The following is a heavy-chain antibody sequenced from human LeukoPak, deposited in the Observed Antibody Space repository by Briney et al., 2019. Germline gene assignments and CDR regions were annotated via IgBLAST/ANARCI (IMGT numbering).Heavy chain of an antibody. D-gene: IGHD5-24*01. J-gene: IGHJ4*02. Sequence: SETLSLTCTVSGGSISNSSYYWGWIRQPPGKGLEWIRSMYYSGSTYYNPSLKSRATISVDTSKNQFSLKLSSVTAADTAVYYCARHVRMGTINPSYWGQGTLVTVSS. CDR1: GGSISNSSYY. CDR2: MYYSGST. V-gene: IGHV4-39*01. CDR3: ARHVRMGTINPSY.